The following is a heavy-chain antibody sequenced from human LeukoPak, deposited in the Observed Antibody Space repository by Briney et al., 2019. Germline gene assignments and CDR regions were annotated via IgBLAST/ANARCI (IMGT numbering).Heavy chain of an antibody. CDR3: ATSSRIAAAGTVFALGAFDI. J-gene: IGHJ3*02. CDR1: GFTVSRHY. V-gene: IGHV3-53*01. D-gene: IGHD6-13*01. CDR2: IYSPGGT. Sequence: GGSLRLSCAASGFTVSRHYMSWVRQAPGKGLEWVSIIYSPGGTYYADSVKGRFTISRDNSKNTLYLQMNSLRAEDTAVYYCATSSRIAAAGTVFALGAFDIWGQGTIVTVSS.